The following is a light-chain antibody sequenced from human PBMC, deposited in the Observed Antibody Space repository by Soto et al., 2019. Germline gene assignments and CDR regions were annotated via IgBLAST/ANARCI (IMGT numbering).Light chain of an antibody. J-gene: IGLJ1*01. CDR1: SSDVGGYNY. V-gene: IGLV2-14*01. CDR2: EVS. CDR3: NSYTSKSTGV. Sequence: QSVLTQPASVSGSPGQSITISCTGTSSDVGGYNYVSWYQQHPGKAPKLIIYEVSNRPSGVSNRFSGSKSGNTASLTISGLKAEDEAVYYCNSYTSKSTGVFGTGTKLTVL.